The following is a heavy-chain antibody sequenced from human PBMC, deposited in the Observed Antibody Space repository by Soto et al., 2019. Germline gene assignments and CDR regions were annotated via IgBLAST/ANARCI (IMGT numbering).Heavy chain of an antibody. CDR1: GGTFSSEA. CDR3: ARQYRYYDSSGTDY. V-gene: IGHV1-69*01. D-gene: IGHD3-22*01. J-gene: IGHJ4*02. Sequence: QVQLVQSGAEVKKPGSSVKVSCKASGGTFSSEAISWVRQAPGQGLEWMGGIIPIFGTANYAQMFQGRVTITADESTSTAYMELSSLRSEDTAVYYCARQYRYYDSSGTDYWGQGTLVTVSS. CDR2: IIPIFGTA.